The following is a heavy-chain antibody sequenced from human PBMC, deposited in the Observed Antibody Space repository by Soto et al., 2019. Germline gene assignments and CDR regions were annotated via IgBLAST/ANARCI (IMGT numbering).Heavy chain of an antibody. CDR3: ARGKGTHKY. CDR1: GVTLSGYY. CDR2: IYFNGTT. Sequence: SETLSLTCTVSGVTLSGYYWSWIRQTPGKTLEWIGCIYFNGTTNYNPSLKSRVNISLDMSKNQFSLKLRSVTATDTAVYHCARGKGTHKYWGRGTLVTASS. J-gene: IGHJ4*02. D-gene: IGHD3-10*01. V-gene: IGHV4-59*01.